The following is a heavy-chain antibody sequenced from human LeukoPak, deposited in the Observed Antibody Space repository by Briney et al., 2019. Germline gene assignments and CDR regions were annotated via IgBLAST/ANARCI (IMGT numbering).Heavy chain of an antibody. Sequence: KPSETLSLTCTVSGGSISSSSYYWGWIRQPPGKELEWIGSIYYSGTTYYNPSLKSRVTISVDTSKNQFSLKLSSVTAADTAVYYCARDAGHQLSRRNYYAMDVWGQGTTVTVSS. CDR2: IYYSGTT. V-gene: IGHV4-39*07. D-gene: IGHD2-2*01. CDR3: ARDAGHQLSRRNYYAMDV. J-gene: IGHJ6*02. CDR1: GGSISSSSYY.